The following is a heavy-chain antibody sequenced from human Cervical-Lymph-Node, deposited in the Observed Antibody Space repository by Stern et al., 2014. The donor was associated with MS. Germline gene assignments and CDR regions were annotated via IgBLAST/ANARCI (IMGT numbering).Heavy chain of an antibody. CDR2: IQSKTHGGTT. CDR1: GFTFSNAW. J-gene: IGHJ4*02. D-gene: IGHD2-21*02. V-gene: IGHV3-15*01. Sequence: DVQLVESGGGLVQPGGSLRLSCAASGFTFSNAWMSWVRQAPGKGLEWVGRIQSKTHGGTTDYAAPVKGRFTISRDDSKNTLYLQMNSLKTEDTAVYYCTTGLAYCGGDCYRYWGQGTLVTVSS. CDR3: TTGLAYCGGDCYRY.